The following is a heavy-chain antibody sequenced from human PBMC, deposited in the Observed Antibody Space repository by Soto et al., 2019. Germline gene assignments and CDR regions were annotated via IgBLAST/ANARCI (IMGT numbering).Heavy chain of an antibody. CDR2: ISNDESDK. D-gene: IGHD7-27*01. Sequence: QVQLVESGGGVVQPGRSLKLSCVASGFTFRRSGMHWVRQAPGKGLEWVAVISNDESDKYYADSVKGRFTISRDNSKNTVYLQMNRLRPQDTAVYYCAKDWSYLGFYGMDVWGQGTTVTV. J-gene: IGHJ6*02. CDR1: GFTFRRSG. V-gene: IGHV3-30*18. CDR3: AKDWSYLGFYGMDV.